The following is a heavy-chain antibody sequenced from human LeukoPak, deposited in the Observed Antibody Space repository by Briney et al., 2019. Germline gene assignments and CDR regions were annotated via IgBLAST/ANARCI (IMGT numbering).Heavy chain of an antibody. CDR3: ARLISGYAFDI. D-gene: IGHD3-16*02. CDR2: IYPGDSDT. CDR1: GYTFSNYW. J-gene: IGHJ3*02. Sequence: GESLKISCEGSGYTFSNYWIGCVSQMPGKDLECMGVIYPGDSDTRYSPSFQGQVTISADKSIRTASLQRSSLKASDTATYYCARLISGYAFDIWGQGTMVTVSS. V-gene: IGHV5-51*01.